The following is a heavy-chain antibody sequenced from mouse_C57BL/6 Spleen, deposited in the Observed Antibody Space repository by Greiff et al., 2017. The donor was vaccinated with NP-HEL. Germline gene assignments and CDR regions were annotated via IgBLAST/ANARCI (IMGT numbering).Heavy chain of an antibody. CDR2: ISDGGSYT. Sequence: EVKLVESGGGLVKPGGSLKLSCAASGFTFSSYAMSWVRQTPEKRLEWVATISDGGSYTYYPDNVKGRFTISRDNAKNNLYLQMSHLKSEDTAMYYCARDRSYSNYDYFDYWGQGTTLTVSS. CDR1: GFTFSSYA. CDR3: ARDRSYSNYDYFDY. J-gene: IGHJ2*01. V-gene: IGHV5-4*01. D-gene: IGHD2-5*01.